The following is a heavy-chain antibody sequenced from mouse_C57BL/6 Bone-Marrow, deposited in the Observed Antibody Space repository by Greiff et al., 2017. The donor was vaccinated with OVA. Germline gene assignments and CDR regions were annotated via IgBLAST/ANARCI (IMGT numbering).Heavy chain of an antibody. CDR3: ARGGYDGYYLDY. CDR1: GYTFTSYW. V-gene: IGHV1-69*01. CDR2: IDPSDSYT. J-gene: IGHJ2*01. D-gene: IGHD2-3*01. Sequence: QVQLQQPGAELVMPGASVKLSCKASGYTFTSYWMHWVKQRPGQGLEWIGEIDPSDSYTNYNQKFKGKSTLTVDKSSSTAYMQLSSLTSEDSAVYYCARGGYDGYYLDYWGQGTTLTVSS.